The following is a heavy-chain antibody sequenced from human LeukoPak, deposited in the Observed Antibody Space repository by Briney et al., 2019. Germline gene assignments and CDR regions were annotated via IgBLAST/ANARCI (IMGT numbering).Heavy chain of an antibody. V-gene: IGHV4-4*09. CDR3: ARQKCTSTSCLTKNAFDI. Sequence: SETLSLTCTVSGSISSYYWSWIRQPPGKGLEWIGHIYTSGSTNCNPSLKSRVTISVDTSKNQFSLDLSSVTAADTAVYYCARQKCTSTSCLTKNAFDIWGQGTMVTVSS. D-gene: IGHD2-2*01. CDR2: IYTSGST. J-gene: IGHJ3*02. CDR1: GSISSYY.